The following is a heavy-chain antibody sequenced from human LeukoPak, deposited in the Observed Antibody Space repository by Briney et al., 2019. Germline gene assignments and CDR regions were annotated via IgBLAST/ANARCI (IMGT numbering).Heavy chain of an antibody. J-gene: IGHJ4*02. D-gene: IGHD6-13*01. CDR3: AREGYSGSWLDY. V-gene: IGHV1-3*01. Sequence: GASVKVSCKASGYTFTSYAIHWVRQAPGQRLEWMGWVSAGNDNTKYSQKFQGRVTITRDTSASTAYMELSSLRSEDTAVYYCAREGYSGSWLDYWGQGTLVTVSS. CDR1: GYTFTSYA. CDR2: VSAGNDNT.